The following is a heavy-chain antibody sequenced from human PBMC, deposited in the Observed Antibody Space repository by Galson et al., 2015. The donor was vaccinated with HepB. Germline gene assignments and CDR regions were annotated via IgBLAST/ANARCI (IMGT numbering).Heavy chain of an antibody. CDR3: TTLTRTSGGGWSLDH. CDR2: IRSKAYGGTT. D-gene: IGHD1-7*01. J-gene: IGHJ4*02. CDR1: GFTFGTYA. Sequence: SLRLSCAASGFTFGTYAMSWFRQAPGKGLEWVGFIRSKAYGGTTDYAASVKGRFTISRDDSKSIAYRKMNSQKTDDTAVYYCTTLTRTSGGGWSLDHWGQGTLVTVSS. V-gene: IGHV3-49*03.